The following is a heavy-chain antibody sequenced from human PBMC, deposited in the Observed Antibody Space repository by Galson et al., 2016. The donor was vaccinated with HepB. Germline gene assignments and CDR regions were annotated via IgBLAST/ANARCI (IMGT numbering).Heavy chain of an antibody. D-gene: IGHD3-16*01. V-gene: IGHV3-74*03. Sequence: SLRLSCAASGFTFSTYWMHWVRQAPGKGLMWVSRINGDGTRTTYADSVKGRFTISRDNATDTLYLEMNSLTAEDTAVYHCARSLYYPDYWGPGTMVTVSS. CDR2: INGDGTRT. CDR1: GFTFSTYW. CDR3: ARSLYYPDY. J-gene: IGHJ4*02.